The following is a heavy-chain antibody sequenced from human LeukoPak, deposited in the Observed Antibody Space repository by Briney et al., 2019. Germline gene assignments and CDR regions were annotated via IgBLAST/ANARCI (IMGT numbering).Heavy chain of an antibody. V-gene: IGHV3-9*01. D-gene: IGHD2-2*01. CDR2: ISWNSGSI. CDR3: AKGGWDIVVAAFDP. CDR1: GFTFDDYA. J-gene: IGHJ5*02. Sequence: PGRSLRLSCAASGFTFDDYAMHWVRQAPGKGLEWVSGISWNSGSIGYADSVKGRFTISRDNAKNSLYLQMNSLRAEDTALYYCAKGGWDIVVAAFDPWGQGTLVTVSS.